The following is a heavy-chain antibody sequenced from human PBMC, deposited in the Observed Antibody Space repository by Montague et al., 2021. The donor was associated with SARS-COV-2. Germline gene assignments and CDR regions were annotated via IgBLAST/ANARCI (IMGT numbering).Heavy chain of an antibody. CDR1: GGSISSYY. Sequence: SETLSLTCTVSGGSISSYYWSWIRQPPGKGLEWIVYIYYSGSTNXNPSLRSRVTISVDTSKNRFSLKLSSVTAADTAVYYCARGSGWMGNAFDIWGQGTMVTVSS. V-gene: IGHV4-59*01. CDR2: IYYSGST. CDR3: ARGSGWMGNAFDI. J-gene: IGHJ3*02. D-gene: IGHD6-19*01.